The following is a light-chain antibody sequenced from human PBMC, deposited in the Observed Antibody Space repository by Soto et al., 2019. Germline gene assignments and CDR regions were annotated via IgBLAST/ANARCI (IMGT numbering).Light chain of an antibody. V-gene: IGKV2-30*01. CDR2: KVS. Sequence: DVVMTQSPLSLPVTLGQPASISCRSSQSLVYSNGNTYLNWFQQRPGQSPRRLIYKVSNRDSGVPDRFSGSGSDTDFTLEISRVEAEDVGVYYCQLYGSSHMFSFGQGTKLEIK. CDR1: QSLVYSNGNTY. J-gene: IGKJ2*01. CDR3: QLYGSSHMFS.